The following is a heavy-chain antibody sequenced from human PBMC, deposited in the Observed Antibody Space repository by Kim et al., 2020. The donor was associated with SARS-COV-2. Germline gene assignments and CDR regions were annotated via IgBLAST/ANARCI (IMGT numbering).Heavy chain of an antibody. D-gene: IGHD2-2*01. Sequence: GGSLRLSCAASGFTFSNAWMSWVRQAPGKGLEWVGRIKSKTDGGTTDYAAPVKGRFTISRDDSKNTLYLQMNSLKTEDTAVYYCTTTSSTSCYFNLCSDAFDIWGQGTMVTVSS. J-gene: IGHJ3*02. CDR3: TTTSSTSCYFNLCSDAFDI. CDR1: GFTFSNAW. V-gene: IGHV3-15*01. CDR2: IKSKTDGGTT.